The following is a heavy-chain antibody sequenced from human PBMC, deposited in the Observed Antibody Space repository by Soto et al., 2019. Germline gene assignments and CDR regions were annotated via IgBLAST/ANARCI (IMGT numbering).Heavy chain of an antibody. V-gene: IGHV1-18*01. CDR1: GYTFTSYG. CDR2: ISAYNGNT. Sequence: ASVKVSCKASGYTFTSYGISWVRQAPGQGLEWMGWISAYNGNTNYAQKLQGRVTMTTDTSTSTAYMELRSLRSDDTAVYYCARSYDSSGYDAFDIWGQGTVVTVSS. CDR3: ARSYDSSGYDAFDI. D-gene: IGHD3-22*01. J-gene: IGHJ3*02.